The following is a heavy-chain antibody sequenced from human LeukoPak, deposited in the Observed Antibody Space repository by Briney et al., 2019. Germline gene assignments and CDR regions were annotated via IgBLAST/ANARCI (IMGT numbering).Heavy chain of an antibody. CDR1: GYTFTSYY. CDR3: AREHYFYYMDV. V-gene: IGHV1-46*01. Sequence: ASVKVSCKASGYTFTSYYMHWVRQAPGQGLEWMGIINPSGGSTSYAQKFQGRITMTRDTSTGSVYMELSSLRSEDTAVYYCAREHYFYYMDVWGKGTTVTVSS. CDR2: INPSGGST. J-gene: IGHJ6*03.